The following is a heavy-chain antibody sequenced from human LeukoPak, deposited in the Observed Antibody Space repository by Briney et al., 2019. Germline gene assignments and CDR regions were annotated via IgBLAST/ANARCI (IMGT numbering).Heavy chain of an antibody. CDR3: ARDGTAAGLYFDL. Sequence: GGSLRLSNAVSGFTFSSYWMNWVRQAPGKGLEWVASIKQDGGEKSYVDSVKGRFTISRDNAKNSLYLQMSSLRAEDTAVYYCARDGTAAGLYFDLWGQGTLVTVSS. J-gene: IGHJ4*01. D-gene: IGHD6-13*01. CDR1: GFTFSSYW. CDR2: IKQDGGEK. V-gene: IGHV3-7*01.